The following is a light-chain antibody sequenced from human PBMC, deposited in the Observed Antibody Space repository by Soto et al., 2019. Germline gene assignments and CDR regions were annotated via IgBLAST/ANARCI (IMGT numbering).Light chain of an antibody. CDR2: GAS. Sequence: EIVLTQSPGSLSLSPGEGATLSCRASQGVSSGYLAWYQQTPGQAPRLLISGASSRATGIPDRFSGTRTGTVFTFTISRLEPEDFAVYYCQQYGRSPLTFGGGTKVDIK. CDR3: QQYGRSPLT. CDR1: QGVSSGY. J-gene: IGKJ4*02. V-gene: IGKV3-20*01.